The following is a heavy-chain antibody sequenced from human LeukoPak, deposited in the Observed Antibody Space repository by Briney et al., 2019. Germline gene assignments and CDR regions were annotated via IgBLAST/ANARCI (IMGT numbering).Heavy chain of an antibody. CDR1: GFTFSSYS. J-gene: IGHJ5*02. V-gene: IGHV3-48*01. Sequence: GGSLRLSCAASGFTFSSYSMNWVRQAPGEGLEWVSYISSSSSTIYYADSVKGRFTISRDNAKNSLYLQMNSLRAEDTAVYYCAREQDPLYSSSLNGWFDPWGQGTLVTVSS. CDR2: ISSSSSTI. D-gene: IGHD6-6*01. CDR3: AREQDPLYSSSLNGWFDP.